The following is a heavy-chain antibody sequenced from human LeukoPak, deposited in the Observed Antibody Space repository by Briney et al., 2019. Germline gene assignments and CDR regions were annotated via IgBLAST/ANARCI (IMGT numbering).Heavy chain of an antibody. CDR2: IYYSGST. CDR3: ASNTGTVFDY. Sequence: ETLSLTCTVSGDSVSSSNYYWAWIRQPPGKGLEWIGNIYYSGSTYYNPSLKSRLTISVDTSKNQFSLKLTSVTAADTAVYYCASNTGTVFDYWGQGALVTVSS. V-gene: IGHV4-39*07. D-gene: IGHD1-7*01. CDR1: GDSVSSSNYY. J-gene: IGHJ4*02.